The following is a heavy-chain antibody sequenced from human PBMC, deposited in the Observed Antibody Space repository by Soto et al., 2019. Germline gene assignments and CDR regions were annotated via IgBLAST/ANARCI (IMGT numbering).Heavy chain of an antibody. CDR1: GGSFSGYY. CDR2: INHSGST. D-gene: IGHD6-6*01. J-gene: IGHJ6*02. V-gene: IGHV4-34*01. CDR3: ARGVYSSSSGLRDYYYGMDV. Sequence: PSATRSLTCAVYGGSFSGYYWCWIRQPPGKGLEWIREINHSGSTNYNPSLKSRVTISVDTSKNQFSLKLSSVTAADTAVYYCARGVYSSSSGLRDYYYGMDVWGQVTTVT.